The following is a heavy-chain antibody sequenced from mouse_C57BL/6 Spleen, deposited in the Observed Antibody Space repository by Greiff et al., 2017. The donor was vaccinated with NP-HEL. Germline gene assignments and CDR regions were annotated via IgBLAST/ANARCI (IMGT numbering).Heavy chain of an antibody. CDR3: SRTSRYYGNYGYFDV. D-gene: IGHD2-1*01. V-gene: IGHV1-22*01. CDR1: GYTFTDYN. Sequence: EVKLMESGPELVKPGASVKMSCKASGYTFTDYNMHWVKQSHGKSLEWIGYINPNNGGTSYNQKFKGKATLTVNKSSSTAYMELRSLTSEDSAVYYCSRTSRYYGNYGYFDVWGTGTTVTVSS. CDR2: INPNNGGT. J-gene: IGHJ1*03.